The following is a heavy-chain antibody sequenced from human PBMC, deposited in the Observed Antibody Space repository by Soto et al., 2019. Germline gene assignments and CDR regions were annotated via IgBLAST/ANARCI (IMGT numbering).Heavy chain of an antibody. J-gene: IGHJ4*02. CDR1: GFSFSDSA. CDR2: ISGSGGAT. D-gene: IGHD3-22*01. V-gene: IGHV3-23*01. Sequence: LRLSCAASGFSFSDSAMSWVRQPPGRGLDGVSTISGSGGATYYADSVRGRFSISRDNSKKTVYLQMDSLRAEDTAIYYCANDRGFDSSGIDYWGQGTLVTVSS. CDR3: ANDRGFDSSGIDY.